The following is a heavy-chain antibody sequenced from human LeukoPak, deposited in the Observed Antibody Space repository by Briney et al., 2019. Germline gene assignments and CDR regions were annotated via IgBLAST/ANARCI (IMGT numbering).Heavy chain of an antibody. CDR3: ARGVDGDPLDY. J-gene: IGHJ4*02. CDR2: IYYSGST. CDR1: GGSISSYY. V-gene: IGHV4-59*12. D-gene: IGHD4-17*01. Sequence: SETLSLTCTVSGGSISSYYWSWIRQPPGKGLEWIGYIYYSGSTYYNPSLKSRVTISVDRSKNQFSLKLSSVTAADTAVYYCARGVDGDPLDYWGQGTLVTVSS.